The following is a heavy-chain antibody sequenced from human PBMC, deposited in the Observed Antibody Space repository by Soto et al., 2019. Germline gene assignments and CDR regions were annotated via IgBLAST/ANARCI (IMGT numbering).Heavy chain of an antibody. V-gene: IGHV1-18*01. CDR1: GYTFTSYG. CDR3: ARRYCSGGSCYFAY. J-gene: IGHJ4*02. Sequence: ASVRVSCKASGYTFTSYGISWVRQAPGQGLEWMGWISAYNGNTNYAQKLQGRVTMTTDTSTSTAYMELRSLRSDDTAVYYCARRYCSGGSCYFAYWGQGILVTV. CDR2: ISAYNGNT. D-gene: IGHD2-15*01.